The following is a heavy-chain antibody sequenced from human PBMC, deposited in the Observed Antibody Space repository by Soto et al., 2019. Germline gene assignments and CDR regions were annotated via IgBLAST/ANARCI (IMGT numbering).Heavy chain of an antibody. Sequence: GGSLRLSCAASGFTFSSYSMNGVRQAPGKGLEWVSSISNSSGYIYYADSVKGRFTISRDNAKNSLYLQMNSLRAEDTAVYYCARDPEYSSSRWYRFDYWGQGTLVTVSS. J-gene: IGHJ4*02. D-gene: IGHD6-6*01. CDR3: ARDPEYSSSRWYRFDY. CDR1: GFTFSSYS. CDR2: ISNSSGYI. V-gene: IGHV3-21*01.